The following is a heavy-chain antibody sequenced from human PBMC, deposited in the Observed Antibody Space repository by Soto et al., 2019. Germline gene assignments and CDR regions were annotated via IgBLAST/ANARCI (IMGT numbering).Heavy chain of an antibody. CDR2: ISYSGST. J-gene: IGHJ4*02. Sequence: SETLSLTCTVSGVSISNYYRSWIRQPPGKGLEWIGYISYSGSTNYNPSLKSRVTISVDTSQNQFSLRLNSVTAADTALYYCATGTLQYFDAFDFWGQGALVTVSS. CDR1: GVSISNYY. CDR3: ATGTLQYFDAFDF. V-gene: IGHV4-59*01. D-gene: IGHD3-9*01.